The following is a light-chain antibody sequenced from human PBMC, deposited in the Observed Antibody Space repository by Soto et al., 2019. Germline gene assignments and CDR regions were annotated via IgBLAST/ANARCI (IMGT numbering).Light chain of an antibody. V-gene: IGKV3-20*01. CDR1: QSVSSSS. J-gene: IGKJ1*01. CDR2: GAS. CDR3: QQYGDSPRT. Sequence: EIVLTQSPGTLSLSPGERATLSCRASQSVSSSSLAWYQQKPGQAPRLLIFGASTRATGIPDRFTGTGSETDFTLTISRLEPEDFAIYYCQQYGDSPRTFGQGTKVDI.